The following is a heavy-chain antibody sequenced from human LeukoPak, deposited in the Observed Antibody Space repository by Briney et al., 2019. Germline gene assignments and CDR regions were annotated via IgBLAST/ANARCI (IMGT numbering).Heavy chain of an antibody. CDR1: GGSFSGYY. J-gene: IGHJ5*02. D-gene: IGHD3-10*01. V-gene: IGHV4-34*01. CDR2: INESGTT. Sequence: SETLSLTCAASGGSFSGYYWTWVRQAPGKGLEWIGEINESGTTNYNASLNNRVTISVDPSKSEFSLKVTSLTAVDTAVFYCARALMTLVRGVPRTTWFDRWGQGTLVTVSS. CDR3: ARALMTLVRGVPRTTWFDR.